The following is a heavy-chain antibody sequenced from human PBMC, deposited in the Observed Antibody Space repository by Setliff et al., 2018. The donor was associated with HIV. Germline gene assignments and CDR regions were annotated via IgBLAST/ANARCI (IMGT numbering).Heavy chain of an antibody. CDR3: VTSSSWSSRLNF. CDR1: GYSLSSASY. J-gene: IGHJ4*02. V-gene: IGHV4-38-2*02. D-gene: IGHD6-13*01. CDR2: IYNRGST. Sequence: PSETLSLTCSVSGYSLSSASYWGWIRQSPEKGLEWIGSIYNRGSTYYNPSLNSRVIISVDTSKNQFSLRLNSVTAADTAVYYCVTSSSWSSRLNFWGQGMLVTVSS.